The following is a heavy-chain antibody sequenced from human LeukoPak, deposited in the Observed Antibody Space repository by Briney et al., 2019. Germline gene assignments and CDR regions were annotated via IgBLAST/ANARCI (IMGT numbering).Heavy chain of an antibody. D-gene: IGHD3-10*01. CDR3: ANYRSRFGESNPQYFDY. CDR2: ISRSGGST. CDR1: GLTFSSYS. J-gene: IGHJ4*02. Sequence: GGSLRLPCAASGLTFSSYSMNWVRQAPGKGLEWVSAISRSGGSTYYADSVKGRFTISRDNSKNTLYLQMNSLRAEDTAVYYCANYRSRFGESNPQYFDYWGQGTLVTVSS. V-gene: IGHV3-23*01.